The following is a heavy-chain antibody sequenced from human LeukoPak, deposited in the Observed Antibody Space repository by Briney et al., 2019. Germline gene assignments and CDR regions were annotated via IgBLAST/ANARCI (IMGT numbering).Heavy chain of an antibody. CDR1: GFTVSSNY. J-gene: IGHJ6*02. CDR2: IYSGGST. V-gene: IGHV3-66*02. D-gene: IGHD6-19*01. CDR3: AGQWLVLDYYYGMDV. Sequence: GGSLRLSCAASGFTVSSNYMSWVRQAPGKGLEWDSVIYSGGSTYYADSVKGRFTISRDNSKNTLYLQMNSLRAEDTAVYYCAGQWLVLDYYYGMDVWGQGTTVTVSS.